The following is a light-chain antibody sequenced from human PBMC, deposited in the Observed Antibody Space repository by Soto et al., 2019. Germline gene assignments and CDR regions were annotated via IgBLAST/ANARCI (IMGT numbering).Light chain of an antibody. CDR3: CSYAGSSTV. V-gene: IGLV2-23*01. CDR1: SSDVGSYNL. Sequence: QSALTQPASVSGSPGQSITISCTGTSSDVGSYNLVSWYPQHPGKAPKLMIYEGSKRPSGVSNRFSGSKSGNTASLTISGLQAEDEADYYCCSYAGSSTVFGGGTKLTV. CDR2: EGS. J-gene: IGLJ2*01.